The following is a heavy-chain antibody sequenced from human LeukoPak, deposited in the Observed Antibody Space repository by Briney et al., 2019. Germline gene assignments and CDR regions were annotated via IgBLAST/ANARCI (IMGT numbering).Heavy chain of an antibody. D-gene: IGHD3-22*01. CDR1: GGSIRSAPYC. CDR3: VRRGYHDNSGALDY. V-gene: IGHV4-39*01. J-gene: IGHJ4*02. Sequence: SETLSVTCTVSGGSIRSAPYCSGWIRQFPGKGLEWIGGLHYSGRISYNPSLKSRVTIPEDTSNNQFSLKMSSVTAADTAVFYCVRRGYHDNSGALDYWGQGILVAVSS. CDR2: LHYSGRI.